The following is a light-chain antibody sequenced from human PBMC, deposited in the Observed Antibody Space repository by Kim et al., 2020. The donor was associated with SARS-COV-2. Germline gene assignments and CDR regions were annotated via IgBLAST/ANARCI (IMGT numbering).Light chain of an antibody. J-gene: IGLJ1*01. CDR2: EIT. V-gene: IGLV2-8*01. CDR1: STDFTTYNY. Sequence: QSALTQPPSASGSPGQSVTISCSGTSTDFTTYNYVSWYQQHPGKAPKLIIYEITKRPSGVPDRFSGSKSGDTASLTVSGLQAEDEADYYCTSPANDNYVFGTGTKVTVL. CDR3: TSPANDNYV.